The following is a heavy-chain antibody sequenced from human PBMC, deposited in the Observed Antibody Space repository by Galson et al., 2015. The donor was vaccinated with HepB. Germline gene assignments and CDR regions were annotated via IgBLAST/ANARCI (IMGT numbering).Heavy chain of an antibody. CDR2: INPNSGGT. CDR3: ARLVPGTNGAWAFDT. D-gene: IGHD1-7*01. V-gene: IGHV1-2*02. J-gene: IGHJ3*02. CDR1: GYTFTGYY. Sequence: SVKVSCKASGYTFTGYYMHWVRQAPGQGLEWMGWINPNSGGTNYAQKSQGRVTMTRDTSISTAYMELSRLRSDDTAVYYCARLVPGTNGAWAFDTWGQGTMVTVSS.